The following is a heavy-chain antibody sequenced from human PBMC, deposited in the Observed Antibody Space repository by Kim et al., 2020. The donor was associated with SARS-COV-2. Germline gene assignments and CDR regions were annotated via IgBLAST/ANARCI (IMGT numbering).Heavy chain of an antibody. Sequence: DGRNKYYADSMEGRFSISRDNSRNTLYLQMSSRRVEDTAVYYCARHSRGGYWGQGTLVTVSS. J-gene: IGHJ4*02. D-gene: IGHD3-10*01. V-gene: IGHV3-33*01. CDR2: DGRNK. CDR3: ARHSRGGY.